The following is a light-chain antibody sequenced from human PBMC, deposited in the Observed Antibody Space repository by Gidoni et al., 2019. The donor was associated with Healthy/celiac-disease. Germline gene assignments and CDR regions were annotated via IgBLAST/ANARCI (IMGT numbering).Light chain of an antibody. J-gene: IGKJ1*01. V-gene: IGKV1-39*01. Sequence: DIQMTQSPSSLSASVGDRVTITCRASQSISSYLNWYQQKPGKAPKLLIYAASSLQSGVPSRFSGSGSGTDLTLTISSLQPEDFATYYCQQSDSTPQTFGQGTKVEIK. CDR3: QQSDSTPQT. CDR1: QSISSY. CDR2: AAS.